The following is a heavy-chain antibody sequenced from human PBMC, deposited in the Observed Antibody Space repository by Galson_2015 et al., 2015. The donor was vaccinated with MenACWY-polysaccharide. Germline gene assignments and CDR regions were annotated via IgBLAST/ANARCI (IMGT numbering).Heavy chain of an antibody. CDR2: ISSSASYI. CDR3: ARDTGGSDY. Sequence: SLRLSCAASGFSFSDYHMNWVRQAPGKGLEWVSIISSSASYIYYADSVKGRFTIYRDNAKNSLYLQMNSLRAEDTAIYYCARDTGGSDYWGQGTLVTVSS. J-gene: IGHJ4*02. CDR1: GFSFSDYH. V-gene: IGHV3-21*01. D-gene: IGHD3-16*01.